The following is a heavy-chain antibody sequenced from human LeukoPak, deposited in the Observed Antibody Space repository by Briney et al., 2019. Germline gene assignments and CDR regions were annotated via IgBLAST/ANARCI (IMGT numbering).Heavy chain of an antibody. Sequence: GASVKVSCKTSGYTFTAYYLHWVRQAPAQGLEWMGWMNPNSGDRNSAQKFQGRVTMTRDTSITTIYMELSSLRSDDTAVYYCVRTLSAMIPYDYWGQGTLVTVSS. CDR3: VRTLSAMIPYDY. CDR2: MNPNSGDR. CDR1: GYTFTAYY. D-gene: IGHD3-16*01. J-gene: IGHJ4*02. V-gene: IGHV1-2*02.